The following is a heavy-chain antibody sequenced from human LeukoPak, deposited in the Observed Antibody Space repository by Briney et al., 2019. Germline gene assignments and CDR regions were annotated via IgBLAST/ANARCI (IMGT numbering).Heavy chain of an antibody. CDR1: GYSISNGYY. Sequence: SETLSLTCTVSGYSISNGYYWGWIRQPPGKGLEWVGSIYHRGSTYYNPSLRSRVTISLDRSKKKFSLKLTSVTAADTAVYFCARAAHRGFSFDYWGQGTLVTVSS. CDR3: ARAAHRGFSFDY. CDR2: IYHRGST. D-gene: IGHD3-10*01. V-gene: IGHV4-38-2*02. J-gene: IGHJ4*02.